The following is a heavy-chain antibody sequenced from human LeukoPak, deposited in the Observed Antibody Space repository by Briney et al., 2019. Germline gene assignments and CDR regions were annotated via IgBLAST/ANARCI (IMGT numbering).Heavy chain of an antibody. CDR3: ASALGGQGGH. D-gene: IGHD1-26*01. Sequence: GGSLRLSCAASGFTFSRYWMHWVRHAPGKGLMWVSLIKSDGSSTRYADSVKGRFTISRDNAKNTLFLQMNSLRADDTAVYYCASALGGQGGHWGQGSLVTVSS. CDR2: IKSDGSST. CDR1: GFTFSRYW. J-gene: IGHJ4*02. V-gene: IGHV3-74*01.